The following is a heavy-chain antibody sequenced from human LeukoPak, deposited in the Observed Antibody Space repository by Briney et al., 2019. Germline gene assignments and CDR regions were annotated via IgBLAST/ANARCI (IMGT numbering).Heavy chain of an antibody. CDR1: GFTFSSYA. CDR3: AKSHSSGYDFDY. V-gene: IGHV3-23*01. D-gene: IGHD3-22*01. CDR2: LSGSGGST. Sequence: GGSLRLSCAASGFTFSSYAMSWVRQAPGKGLEWVSSLSGSGGSTYYADSVKGRFTISRDNSKNTLYLQMSSLRAEDTAVYYCAKSHSSGYDFDYWGQGTLVTVSS. J-gene: IGHJ4*02.